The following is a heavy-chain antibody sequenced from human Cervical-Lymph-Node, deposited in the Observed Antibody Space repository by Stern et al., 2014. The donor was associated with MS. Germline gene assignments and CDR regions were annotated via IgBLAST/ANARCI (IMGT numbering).Heavy chain of an antibody. CDR3: ARDPGTYYYDSSGYPRLDY. CDR2: ISAYNGNT. J-gene: IGHJ4*02. V-gene: IGHV1-18*04. Sequence: QMQLVQSGAEVKKPGASVKVSCKASGYTFTSYGISWVRQAPGQGLEWMGWISAYNGNTNYAQKLQGRVTMTTDTSTSTAYMELRSLRSDDTAVYYCARDPGTYYYDSSGYPRLDYWGQGTLVTVSS. CDR1: GYTFTSYG. D-gene: IGHD3-22*01.